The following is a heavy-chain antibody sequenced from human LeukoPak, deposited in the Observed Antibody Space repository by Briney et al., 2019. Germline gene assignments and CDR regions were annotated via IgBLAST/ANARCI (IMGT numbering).Heavy chain of an antibody. V-gene: IGHV3-48*02. D-gene: IGHD1-7*01. J-gene: IGHJ3*02. CDR3: ARRMGGELVAFDI. CDR2: ISSSSTTI. Sequence: DPGGSLRLSCAASGFTFSSYSMNWVRQAPGKGLEWVSYISSSSTTIYFADSVKGRFTISRDNAKNSLYLQMNSLRDADTDVYYCARRMGGELVAFDIWGPGTMVTVSS. CDR1: GFTFSSYS.